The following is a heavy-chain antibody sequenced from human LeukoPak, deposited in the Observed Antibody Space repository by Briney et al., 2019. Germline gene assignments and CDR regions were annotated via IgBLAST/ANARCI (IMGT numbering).Heavy chain of an antibody. CDR3: ARERVVVYEY. CDR2: ISSSSSTI. D-gene: IGHD2-15*01. J-gene: IGHJ4*02. V-gene: IGHV3-48*04. CDR1: GFTFSSYS. Sequence: GGSLRLSCAASGFTFSSYSMNWVRQAPGKGLEWVSFISSSSSTIYYADSVKGRFTISRDNAKNSLYLQMNSLRAEDTAVYYCARERVVVYEYWGQGTLVTVSS.